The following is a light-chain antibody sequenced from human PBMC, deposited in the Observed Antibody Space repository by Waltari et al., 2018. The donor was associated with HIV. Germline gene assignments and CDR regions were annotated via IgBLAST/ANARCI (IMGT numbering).Light chain of an antibody. V-gene: IGLV2-23*02. CDR2: EVT. Sequence: QSALTQPASVSGSPGQSITISCTGTSSDVGNYNLVSWYQQHPGKAPKLMIYEVTKRPSGVSNRFSGSKACNTASLTISGLQAEDEADYYGCSYAGSITFRVFGGGTKLTVL. CDR3: CSYAGSITFRV. J-gene: IGLJ2*01. CDR1: SSDVGNYNL.